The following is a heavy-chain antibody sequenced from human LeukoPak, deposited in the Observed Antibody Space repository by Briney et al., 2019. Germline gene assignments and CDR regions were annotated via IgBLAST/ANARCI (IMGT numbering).Heavy chain of an antibody. CDR1: GYSFTSYW. Sequence: GESLKISFKGSGYSFTSYWIGWVRQIPGKGLEWIGINYPGDSDTRYSPSFQGQVTISADKSIRTAYLQWSSQKASDTAMYYCARQVGKTYYDILTGYSYWFDPWGQGTLVTVSS. V-gene: IGHV5-51*01. CDR2: NYPGDSDT. CDR3: ARQVGKTYYDILTGYSYWFDP. D-gene: IGHD3-9*01. J-gene: IGHJ5*02.